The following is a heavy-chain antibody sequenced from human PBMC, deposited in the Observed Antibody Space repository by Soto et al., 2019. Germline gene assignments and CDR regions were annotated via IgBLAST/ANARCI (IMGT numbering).Heavy chain of an antibody. CDR1: GLTVSGKKY. Sequence: VQLVESGGGLIQPGGSLRLSCAAFGLTVSGKKYMAWVRQAPGKGLEWISYISSSSTYTNYADSVKGRFTISRDNAKNSVYLQMNSLRAEDTAVYYCASLPIVGATYFQQWGRGTLVTVSS. D-gene: IGHD1-26*01. CDR2: ISSSSTYT. CDR3: ASLPIVGATYFQQ. J-gene: IGHJ1*01. V-gene: IGHV3-11*06.